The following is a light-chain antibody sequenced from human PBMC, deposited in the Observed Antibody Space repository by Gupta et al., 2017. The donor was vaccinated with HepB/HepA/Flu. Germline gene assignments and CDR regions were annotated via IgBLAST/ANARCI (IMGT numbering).Light chain of an antibody. Sequence: DIVMTHSPLSLPVTPGEPASISFRSSQSHLHSNGYHYLDWYLQKPGQSPQLLICLGSNPASGVPETFTGRGSGTDFTLKISRVEGQNVGLYYCMQELPTQPTFGQGTRLEIK. CDR3: MQELPTQPT. CDR2: LGS. CDR1: QSHLHSNGYHY. J-gene: IGKJ5*01. V-gene: IGKV2-28*01.